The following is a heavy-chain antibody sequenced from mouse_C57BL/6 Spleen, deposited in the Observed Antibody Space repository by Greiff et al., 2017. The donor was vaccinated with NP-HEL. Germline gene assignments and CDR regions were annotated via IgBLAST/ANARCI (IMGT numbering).Heavy chain of an antibody. CDR1: GYTFTDYY. Sequence: EVKLVESGPELVKPGASVKISCKASGYTFTDYYMNWVKQSHGKSLEWIGDINPNNGGTSYNQKFKGKATLTVDKSSSTAYMELRSLTSEDSAVYYCERHYGSSSPAMDYWGQGTSVTVSS. CDR3: ERHYGSSSPAMDY. J-gene: IGHJ4*01. V-gene: IGHV1-26*01. D-gene: IGHD1-1*01. CDR2: INPNNGGT.